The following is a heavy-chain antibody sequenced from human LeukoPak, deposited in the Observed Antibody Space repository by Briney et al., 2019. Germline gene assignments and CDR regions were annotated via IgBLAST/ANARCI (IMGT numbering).Heavy chain of an antibody. V-gene: IGHV4-34*01. J-gene: IGHJ4*02. CDR3: ASRPFLYGFRTYFDN. D-gene: IGHD3-10*01. CDR1: SGSFSAFH. Sequence: PSETLSLTCAVYSGSFSAFHWNWIRQSPAKGLEWLGEMKQSGTPRYNPSLQSRVTISVDKSKNQFSLNVRSVTAADTAVYYCASRPFLYGFRTYFDNWAQGTLVTVSS. CDR2: MKQSGTP.